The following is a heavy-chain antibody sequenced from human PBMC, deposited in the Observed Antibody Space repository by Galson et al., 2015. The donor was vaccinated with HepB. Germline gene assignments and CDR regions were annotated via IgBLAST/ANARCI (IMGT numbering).Heavy chain of an antibody. CDR1: GYTFTSYG. V-gene: IGHV1-18*04. J-gene: IGHJ4*02. CDR2: ISAYNGNT. D-gene: IGHD5-18*01. CDR3: AALRGGYELDTAMGHYFDY. Sequence: SVKVSCKASGYTFTSYGISWVRQAPGQGLEWMGWISAYNGNTNYAQKLQGRVTMTTDTSTSTAYMELRSLRSDDTAVYYCAALRGGYELDTAMGHYFDYWGQGTLVTVSS.